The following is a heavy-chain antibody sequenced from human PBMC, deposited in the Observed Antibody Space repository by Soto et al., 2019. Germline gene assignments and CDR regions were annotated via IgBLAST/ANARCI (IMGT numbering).Heavy chain of an antibody. V-gene: IGHV5-51*01. CDR3: AIHNGTTTGMDV. D-gene: IGHD1-1*01. Sequence: ESLKISCQSSGYSFTTYWIAWVRQMPGKGLEWMGIVYPGDSATRYXPSFQGQVTMSADKSISAAYLQSSRLKASDTAIYYCAIHNGTTTGMDVGGQGTTVTVSS. CDR1: GYSFTTYW. CDR2: VYPGDSAT. J-gene: IGHJ6*02.